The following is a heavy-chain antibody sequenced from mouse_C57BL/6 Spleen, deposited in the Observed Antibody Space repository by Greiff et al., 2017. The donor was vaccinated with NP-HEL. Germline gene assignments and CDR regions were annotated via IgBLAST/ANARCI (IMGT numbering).Heavy chain of an antibody. J-gene: IGHJ1*03. V-gene: IGHV5-12*01. CDR3: ARQTVVYWYFDV. Sequence: EVQGVESGGGLVQPGGSLKLSCAASGFTFSDYYMYWVRQTPEKRLEWVAYISNGGGSTYYPDTVKGRFTISRDNAKNTLYLQMSRLKSEDTAMYYCARQTVVYWYFDVWGTGTTVTVSS. D-gene: IGHD1-1*01. CDR1: GFTFSDYY. CDR2: ISNGGGST.